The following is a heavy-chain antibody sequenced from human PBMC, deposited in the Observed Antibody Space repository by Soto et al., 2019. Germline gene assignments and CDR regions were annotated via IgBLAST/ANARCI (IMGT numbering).Heavy chain of an antibody. CDR3: ARDSSRGYNFFDY. CDR2: IYNSENT. CDR1: GGSISSYY. D-gene: IGHD5-18*01. J-gene: IGHJ4*02. Sequence: SETLSLTCTVSGGSISSYYWNWIRQPPGKGLEWIGYIYNSENTNYNPSLRSRVTISVDTSKNQFSLKLSSVTAADTAVYYCARDSSRGYNFFDYWGQGTLVTVSS. V-gene: IGHV4-59*01.